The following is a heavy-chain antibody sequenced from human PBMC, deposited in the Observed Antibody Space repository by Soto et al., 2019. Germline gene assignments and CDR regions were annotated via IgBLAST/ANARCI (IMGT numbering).Heavy chain of an antibody. D-gene: IGHD3-16*01. CDR3: GRDPELWDENVASRPSTYYYGMDV. V-gene: IGHV3-11*01. J-gene: IGHJ6*02. Sequence: QLVESGGGLVEPGGSLRLSCAASGFTFSDHYMSWIRQAPGKGLEWVSYISRSGSILYYADSVKGRFTISRDNSKNSLYLQMDGLRAEDTAIYSCGRDPELWDENVASRPSTYYYGMDVWGQGTTVAVAS. CDR1: GFTFSDHY. CDR2: ISRSGSIL.